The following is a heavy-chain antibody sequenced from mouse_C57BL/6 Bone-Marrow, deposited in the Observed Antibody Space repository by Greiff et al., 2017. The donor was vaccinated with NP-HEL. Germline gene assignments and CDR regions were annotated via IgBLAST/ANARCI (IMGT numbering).Heavy chain of an antibody. D-gene: IGHD1-1*01. CDR3: ARWNYYGSPYWYFDV. CDR2: IYPRSGNT. J-gene: IGHJ1*03. CDR1: GYTFTSYG. Sequence: QVQLQQSGAELARPGASVKLSCKASGYTFTSYGISWVKQRPGQGLEWIGEIYPRSGNTYYNEKFKGKATLTADKSSSTAYMELRSLTSEDSAVYLCARWNYYGSPYWYFDVWGTGTTVTVSS. V-gene: IGHV1-81*01.